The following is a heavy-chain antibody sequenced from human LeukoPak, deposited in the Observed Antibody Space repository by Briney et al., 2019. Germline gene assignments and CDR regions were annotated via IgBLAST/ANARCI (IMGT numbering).Heavy chain of an antibody. D-gene: IGHD3-22*01. CDR3: ARLGGIYYYDSSGYYFDY. Sequence: SETLSLTCTVSGGSVSSGSYYWSWIRQPPGKGLEWIGYIYYSGSTNYNPSLKSRVTISVDTSKNQFSLKLSSVTAADPAMYYCARLGGIYYYDSSGYYFDYWGQGTLVTVSS. CDR2: IYYSGST. V-gene: IGHV4-61*01. J-gene: IGHJ4*02. CDR1: GGSVSSGSYY.